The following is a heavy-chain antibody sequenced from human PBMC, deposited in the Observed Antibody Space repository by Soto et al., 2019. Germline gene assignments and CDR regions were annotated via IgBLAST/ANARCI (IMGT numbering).Heavy chain of an antibody. CDR3: ARVPFVVVPAAMRFYYYGMDV. CDR2: ISSSSSYI. V-gene: IGHV3-21*01. D-gene: IGHD2-2*01. Sequence: EVQLVESGGGLVKPGGSLRLPCAASGFTFSSYSMNWVRQAPGKGLEWVSSISSSSSYIYYADSVKGRFTISRDNAKNSLYLQMNSLRAEDTAVYYCARVPFVVVPAAMRFYYYGMDVWGQGTTVTVSS. CDR1: GFTFSSYS. J-gene: IGHJ6*02.